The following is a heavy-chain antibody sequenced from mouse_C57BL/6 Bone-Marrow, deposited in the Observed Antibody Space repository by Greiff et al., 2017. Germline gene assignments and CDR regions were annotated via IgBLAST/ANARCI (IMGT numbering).Heavy chain of an antibody. D-gene: IGHD2-3*01. J-gene: IGHJ1*03. CDR3: AREAVYDGYYFWYFDV. CDR1: GYTFTGYW. V-gene: IGHV1-9*01. Sequence: VQLQQSGAELMKPGASVKLSCKATGYTFTGYWIEWVKQRPGHGLEWIGEILPGSGSTNYNEKFKGKATFTADTYSNTAYMQLSSLTTEDSAIYYCAREAVYDGYYFWYFDVWGTGTTVTVSS. CDR2: ILPGSGST.